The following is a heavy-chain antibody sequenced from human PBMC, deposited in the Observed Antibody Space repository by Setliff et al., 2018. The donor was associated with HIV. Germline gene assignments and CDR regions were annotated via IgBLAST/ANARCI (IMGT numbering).Heavy chain of an antibody. CDR3: AKAFGYCSGGSCPVLMDV. CDR1: GLTFSSHW. J-gene: IGHJ6*03. Sequence: GGSLRLSCAASGLTFSSHWMHWVRQAPGKGLVWVSYIDNDASHTIHADSVKGRFTISRDNAKNTVYLQMNSLRAKDAAVYYYAKAFGYCSGGSCPVLMDVWGKGTTVTVSS. D-gene: IGHD2-15*01. CDR2: IDNDASHT. V-gene: IGHV3-74*01.